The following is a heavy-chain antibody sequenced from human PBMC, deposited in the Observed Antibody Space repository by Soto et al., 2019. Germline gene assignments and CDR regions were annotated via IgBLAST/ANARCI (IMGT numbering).Heavy chain of an antibody. V-gene: IGHV3-33*01. D-gene: IGHD4-17*01. CDR1: GFTFSSYG. CDR2: IWYDGSNK. Sequence: QVQLVESGGGVVQPGRSLRLSCAASGFTFSSYGMHWVRQAPGKGLALVAVIWYDGSNKYYADSVKGRFTISRDNDKNTLYLQMNSRRAKDTAVYYCARESAYGDYEGYYYYGMDFWGQGTTVTVSS. CDR3: ARESAYGDYEGYYYYGMDF. J-gene: IGHJ6*02.